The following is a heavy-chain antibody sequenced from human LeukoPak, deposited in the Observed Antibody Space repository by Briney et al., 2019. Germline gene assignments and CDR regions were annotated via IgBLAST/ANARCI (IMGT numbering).Heavy chain of an antibody. CDR2: VHLDGRT. D-gene: IGHD3-3*01. V-gene: IGHV4-59*12. Sequence: SETLSLTCTVSGGSISGYYWNWIRQPPGKGLEWIGEVHLDGRTNYNPSLKSRLIMSVDLLENHISLKLTSVTAADTAVYYCAREGGFYRPLDYSGQGTLVTVSS. CDR3: AREGGFYRPLDY. J-gene: IGHJ4*02. CDR1: GGSISGYY.